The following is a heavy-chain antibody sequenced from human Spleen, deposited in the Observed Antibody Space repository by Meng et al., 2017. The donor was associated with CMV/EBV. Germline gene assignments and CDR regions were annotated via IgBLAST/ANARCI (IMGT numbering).Heavy chain of an antibody. D-gene: IGHD1-1*01. CDR2: ISYDGTNE. J-gene: IGHJ5*02. V-gene: IGHV3-30-3*01. CDR3: ARDLQLST. CDR1: GFTFRSYA. Sequence: GESLKISCAASGFTFRSYAMHWVRQAPGKGLEWVAVISYDGTNENYADSVKGRFTILRDNAKNSLHLQMNSLRADDTAVYYCARDLQLSTWGQGTLVTVSS.